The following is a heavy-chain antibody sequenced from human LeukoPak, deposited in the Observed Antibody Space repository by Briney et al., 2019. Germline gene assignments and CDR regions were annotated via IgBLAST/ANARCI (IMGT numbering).Heavy chain of an antibody. Sequence: ETLSLTCTVSGGSISSYYWSWIRQPPGKGLEWVSAISGSGGSTYYADSVKGRFTISRDNSKNTLYLQMNSLRAEDTAVYYCAKGGEVLRYFDWLLPYLYYFDYWGQGTLVTVSS. CDR3: AKGGEVLRYFDWLLPYLYYFDY. V-gene: IGHV3-23*01. D-gene: IGHD3-9*01. J-gene: IGHJ4*02. CDR1: GGSISSYY. CDR2: ISGSGGST.